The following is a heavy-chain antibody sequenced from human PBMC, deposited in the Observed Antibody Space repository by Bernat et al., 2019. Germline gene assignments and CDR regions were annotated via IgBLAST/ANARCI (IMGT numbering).Heavy chain of an antibody. CDR3: AKEGSTSWPYVHY. V-gene: IGHV3-30*18. CDR2: LSFDGYNN. CDR1: GFAFSSSG. D-gene: IGHD2-2*01. Sequence: QVQLVESGGGVVQPGRSLRLSCAASGFAFSSSGMHWVRQAPGKGLEWMAFLSFDGYNNYYADSVKGRFSISRDNSMNTLYLEMNNLRIEDTAVYFCAKEGSTSWPYVHYWGQGTLVTVSS. J-gene: IGHJ4*02.